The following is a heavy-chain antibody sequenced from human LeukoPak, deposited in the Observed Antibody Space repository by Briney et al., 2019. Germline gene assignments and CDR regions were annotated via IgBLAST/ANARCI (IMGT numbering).Heavy chain of an antibody. CDR1: GYSFTSYW. V-gene: IGHV5-51*01. J-gene: IGHJ5*02. CDR3: ARGVVPAATPSNWFDP. CDR2: IYPGDSDT. Sequence: GESLKISCKGSGYSFTSYWIGWVRQMPGKGLEWMGIIYPGDSDTRYSPSFQGQVTISADKSISTAYLQWSSLKASDTAMYYCARGVVPAATPSNWFDPWGQGTLVTVSS. D-gene: IGHD2-2*01.